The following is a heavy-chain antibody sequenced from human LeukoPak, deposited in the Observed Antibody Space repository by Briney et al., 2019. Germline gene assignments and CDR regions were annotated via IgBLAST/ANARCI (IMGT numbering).Heavy chain of an antibody. D-gene: IGHD1-26*01. V-gene: IGHV3-21*04. CDR2: ISSSSSYI. CDR3: AKYVIETGGHTY. J-gene: IGHJ4*02. Sequence: PGGSLRLSCAASGFTFSSYSMNWVRQAPGKGLEWVSSISSSSSYIYYADSVKGRFTISRDNAKNSLYLQMNSLRAEDTAVYYCAKYVIETGGHTYGGQGTLVTVSS. CDR1: GFTFSSYS.